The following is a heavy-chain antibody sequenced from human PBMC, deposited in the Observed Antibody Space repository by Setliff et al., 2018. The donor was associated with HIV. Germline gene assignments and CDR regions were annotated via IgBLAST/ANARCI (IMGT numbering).Heavy chain of an antibody. Sequence: GGSLRLSCKASGSTFSSYAVGWVRQAPGKGLEWVSVTSGSGDNTYYADSVKGRFTISRDNSKNTLYLQINSLRDEDTAIYYCAKDAGLPTMIIVADAFDVWGQGTMVTVSS. V-gene: IGHV3-23*01. J-gene: IGHJ3*01. CDR3: AKDAGLPTMIIVADAFDV. CDR2: TSGSGDNT. CDR1: GSTFSSYA. D-gene: IGHD3-22*01.